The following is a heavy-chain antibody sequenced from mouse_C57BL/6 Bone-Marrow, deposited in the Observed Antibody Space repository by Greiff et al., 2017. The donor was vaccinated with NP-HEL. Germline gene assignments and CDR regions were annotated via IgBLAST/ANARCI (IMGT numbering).Heavy chain of an antibody. Sequence: QVQLQQSGAELVRPGTSVKVSCKASGYAFTNYLIEWVKQRPGQGLEWIGVINPGSGGTNYNEKFKGKATLTADKSSSTAYMQLSSLTSEDSAVYFCAREGYYYGYWYFDVWGTGTTVTVSS. J-gene: IGHJ1*03. D-gene: IGHD1-1*01. V-gene: IGHV1-54*01. CDR2: INPGSGGT. CDR3: AREGYYYGYWYFDV. CDR1: GYAFTNYL.